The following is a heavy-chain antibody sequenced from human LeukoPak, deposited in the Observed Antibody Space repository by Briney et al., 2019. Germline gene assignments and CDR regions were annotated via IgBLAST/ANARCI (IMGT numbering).Heavy chain of an antibody. CDR3: ARGIYGDPVAFDY. CDR2: IHSDEIRT. CDR1: GFTFSSYW. V-gene: IGHV3-74*01. D-gene: IGHD4/OR15-4a*01. J-gene: IGHJ4*02. Sequence: GGSLRLSCAASGFTFSSYWMHWVRQAPGRGLVWVSRIHSDEIRTNYADSVTGRFTISRDNAKNTVYLQMNSLRNEDTAVYYCARGIYGDPVAFDYWGQGTLVTVSS.